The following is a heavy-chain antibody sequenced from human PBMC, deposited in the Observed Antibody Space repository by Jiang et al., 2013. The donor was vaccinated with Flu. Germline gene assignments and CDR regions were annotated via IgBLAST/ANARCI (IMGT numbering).Heavy chain of an antibody. Sequence: EWMGSSILVTLIPDTSPSFQGQVTISADKSISTAYLQWSSLKASDTAMYYCAREKGRGWLPDLGGDAFDIWGQGTMVTVSS. J-gene: IGHJ3*02. CDR2: SILVTLIP. V-gene: IGHV5-51*01. D-gene: IGHD3-16*01. CDR3: AREKGRGWLPDLGGDAFDI.